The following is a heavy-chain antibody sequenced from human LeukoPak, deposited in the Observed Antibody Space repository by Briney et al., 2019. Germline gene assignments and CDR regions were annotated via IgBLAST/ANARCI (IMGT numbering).Heavy chain of an antibody. J-gene: IGHJ2*01. D-gene: IGHD6-19*01. CDR3: ARVADFDWYFDL. Sequence: SETLSLTCTVSGGSISSYYWNWIRQPPGKGLEWIGFIYSSGSTNYNPSLKSRVTISVDTSKNQFSLKLSSVTAADTAVYYCARVADFDWYFDLWGRGPLVTVSS. CDR2: IYSSGST. V-gene: IGHV4-59*01. CDR1: GGSISSYY.